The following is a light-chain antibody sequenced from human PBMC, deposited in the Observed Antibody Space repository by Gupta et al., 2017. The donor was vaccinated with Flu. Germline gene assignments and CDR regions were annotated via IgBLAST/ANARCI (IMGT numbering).Light chain of an antibody. J-gene: IGKJ1*01. CDR1: QSVTSS. Sequence: EGATLSCRASQSVTSSLAWYQQKPGQAPRLLIYGASTRAAGIPDRCTGSGSGTDFSLTIDRLEPEDFAVYFCQQYGSSSPWTFGQGTKVEVK. CDR2: GAS. V-gene: IGKV3-20*01. CDR3: QQYGSSSPWT.